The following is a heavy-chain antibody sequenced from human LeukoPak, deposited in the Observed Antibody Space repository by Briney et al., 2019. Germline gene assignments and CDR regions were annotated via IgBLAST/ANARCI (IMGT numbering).Heavy chain of an antibody. V-gene: IGHV3-9*01. CDR3: AKDIAPIVGATTDGGFDY. J-gene: IGHJ4*02. Sequence: PGGSLRLSCAASGFTLDDYAMHWVRQAPGKGLEWVSGISWNSGSIGYADSVKGRFTISRDNAKNSLYLQMNSLRAEDTALYYCAKDIAPIVGATTDGGFDYWGQGTLVTVSS. CDR1: GFTLDDYA. D-gene: IGHD1-26*01. CDR2: ISWNSGSI.